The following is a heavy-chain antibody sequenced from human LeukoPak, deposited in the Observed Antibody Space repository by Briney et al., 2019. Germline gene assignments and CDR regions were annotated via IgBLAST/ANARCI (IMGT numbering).Heavy chain of an antibody. J-gene: IGHJ4*02. CDR2: ISGSGGST. D-gene: IGHD1-26*01. Sequence: TGGSLRLSCAASGFTFSSYGMSWVRQAPGKGLEWVSAISGSGGSTYYADSVKGRFTISRDNSKNTLYLQMNSLRAEDTAVYYCAKIPTWDPYGRFDYWGQGTLVTVSS. V-gene: IGHV3-23*01. CDR1: GFTFSSYG. CDR3: AKIPTWDPYGRFDY.